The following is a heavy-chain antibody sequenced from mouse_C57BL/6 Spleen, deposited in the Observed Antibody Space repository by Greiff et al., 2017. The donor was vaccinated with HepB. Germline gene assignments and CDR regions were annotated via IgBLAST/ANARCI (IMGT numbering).Heavy chain of an antibody. V-gene: IGHV5-16*01. Sequence: DVKLEESEGGLVQPGSSMKLSCTASGFTFSDYYMAWVRQVPEKGLEWVANINYDGSSTYYLDSLKSRFIISRDNAKNLLYLQMSSLKSEDTATYYCARSYGYDYAMDYWGQGTSVTVSS. D-gene: IGHD2-2*01. J-gene: IGHJ4*01. CDR2: INYDGSST. CDR3: ARSYGYDYAMDY. CDR1: GFTFSDYY.